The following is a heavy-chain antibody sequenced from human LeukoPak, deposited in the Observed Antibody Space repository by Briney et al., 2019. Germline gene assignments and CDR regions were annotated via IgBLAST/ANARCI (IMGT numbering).Heavy chain of an antibody. CDR3: ARALYNWFDP. V-gene: IGHV3-74*01. CDR2: INSDGSST. Sequence: GGCVRLSCAASGFTFSSYWMHWARQAPGKGLVWVSRINSDGSSTSYADSVKGRFTISRDNAKKTLYLQMNSLRAEDTAVYYCARALYNWFDPWGQGTLVTVSS. CDR1: GFTFSSYW. J-gene: IGHJ5*02.